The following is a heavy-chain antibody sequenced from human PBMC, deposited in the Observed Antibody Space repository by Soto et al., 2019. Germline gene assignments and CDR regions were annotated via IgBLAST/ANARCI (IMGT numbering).Heavy chain of an antibody. CDR2: ISTSGSTI. D-gene: IGHD1-26*01. CDR3: AYGGSCDY. CDR1: GFSFNTYE. Sequence: RLSCAASGFSFNTYEMNWVRQAPGKGLEWVSYISTSGSTIYYADSVKGRFTISRNNGKNSLYLQMNSLRAEDTAVYYCAYGGSCDYWGQGTQVTVSS. V-gene: IGHV3-48*03. J-gene: IGHJ4*02.